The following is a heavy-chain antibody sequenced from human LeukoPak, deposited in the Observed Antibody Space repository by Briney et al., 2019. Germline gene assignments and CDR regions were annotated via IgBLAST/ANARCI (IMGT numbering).Heavy chain of an antibody. CDR3: ATGERIWFGEYYTDY. CDR2: INHSGST. CDR1: GGSFSGYY. V-gene: IGHV4-34*01. D-gene: IGHD3-10*01. Sequence: KPSETLSLTCAVYGGSFSGYYWSWIRQPPGKGLEWIGEINHSGSTNYNPSLKSRVTISVDTSKNQFSLKLSSVTAADTAVYYCATGERIWFGEYYTDYWGQGTLVTVSS. J-gene: IGHJ4*02.